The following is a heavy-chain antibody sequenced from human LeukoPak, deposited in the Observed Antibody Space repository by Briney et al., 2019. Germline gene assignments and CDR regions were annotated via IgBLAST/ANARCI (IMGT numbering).Heavy chain of an antibody. CDR1: GGSFGGYY. V-gene: IGHV4-34*01. Sequence: SETLSLTCAVYGGSFGGYYWSWIRQPPGKGLEWIGEINHSGSANYNPSLKSRVTISVDTSKNQFSLKLSSVTAADTAVYYCARGRRAAVYHYYYGMDVWGQGTTVTVSS. J-gene: IGHJ6*02. CDR3: ARGRRAAVYHYYYGMDV. CDR2: INHSGSA. D-gene: IGHD6-13*01.